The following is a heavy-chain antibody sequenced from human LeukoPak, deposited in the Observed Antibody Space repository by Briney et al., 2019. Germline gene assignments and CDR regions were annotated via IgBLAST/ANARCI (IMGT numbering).Heavy chain of an antibody. D-gene: IGHD3-16*01. Sequence: SETLSLTCTVSGVFISTYYWSWLRQPAGKGLEWIGRFYTSGSINYNPSLKSRVTMSVDTSKTQFSLKLASVTAADTAVYYCVRDRRGTDYYYYMDVWGKGTTVTVSS. CDR1: GVFISTYY. J-gene: IGHJ6*03. CDR3: VRDRRGTDYYYYMDV. V-gene: IGHV4-4*07. CDR2: FYTSGSI.